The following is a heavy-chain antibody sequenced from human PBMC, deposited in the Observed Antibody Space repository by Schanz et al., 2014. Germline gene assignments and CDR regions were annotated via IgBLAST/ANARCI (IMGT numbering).Heavy chain of an antibody. CDR2: IYSSGST. Sequence: QVQLQESGPRLVKPSQTLSLTCTVSGGSISSGAYSWSWIRQPPGKRPEWIGYIYSSGSTNYNPSLKSRVTISADTSKNQFSLKMRSVTAADTAVYYCARTFYFASGTYHTPNYYYGLDVWGQGTTVTVSS. V-gene: IGHV4-61*08. D-gene: IGHD3-10*01. J-gene: IGHJ6*02. CDR1: GGSISSGAYS. CDR3: ARTFYFASGTYHTPNYYYGLDV.